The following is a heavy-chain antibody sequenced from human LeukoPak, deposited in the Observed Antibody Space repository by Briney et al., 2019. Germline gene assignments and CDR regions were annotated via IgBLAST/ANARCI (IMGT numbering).Heavy chain of an antibody. CDR1: GDSISSYY. Sequence: SETLSLTCTVSGDSISSYYWSWIRQPPGKGLEWIGYVYTSGGTNYIPSLKGRVTISIDTSKNQFSLKLSSVTAADSAVYYCARLTRLSTSPDRYYLDYWGQGTLVTVSS. CDR2: VYTSGGT. CDR3: ARLTRLSTSPDRYYLDY. D-gene: IGHD6-6*01. V-gene: IGHV4-4*09. J-gene: IGHJ4*02.